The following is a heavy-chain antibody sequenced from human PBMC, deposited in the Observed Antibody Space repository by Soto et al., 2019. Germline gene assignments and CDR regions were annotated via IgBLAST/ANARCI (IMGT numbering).Heavy chain of an antibody. V-gene: IGHV4-39*07. D-gene: IGHD2-15*01. CDR3: ASHVCSGGRCYWWFDP. Sequence: PSETLSLTCTVSNDSIRGGTYYWAWIRQPPGRGLEWIGSLSYLGTTDYNPSLKSRITISVDTSKNQFSLKLSSVTAADTAVYYCASHVCSGGRCYWWFDPWGQGTLVTVSS. CDR1: NDSIRGGTYY. CDR2: LSYLGTT. J-gene: IGHJ5*02.